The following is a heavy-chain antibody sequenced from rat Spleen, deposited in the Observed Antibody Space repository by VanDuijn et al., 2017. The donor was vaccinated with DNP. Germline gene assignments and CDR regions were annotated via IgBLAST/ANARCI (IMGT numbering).Heavy chain of an antibody. CDR3: ATHAHWFAY. CDR2: ISYEGFTT. Sequence: EVQLVESGGGLVQPGRSLKLSCAVSGFIFSNYGMHWIRQSPKRGLEWVASISYEGFTTYYGDSVKGRFTISRDNAKSTLYLQMDSLRSEDTATYYCATHAHWFAYWGQGTLVTVSS. J-gene: IGHJ3*01. CDR1: GFIFSNYG. V-gene: IGHV5-19*01.